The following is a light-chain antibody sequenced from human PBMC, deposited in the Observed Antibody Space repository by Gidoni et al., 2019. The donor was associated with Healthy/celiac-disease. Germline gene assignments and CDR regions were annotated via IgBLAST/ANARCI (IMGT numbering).Light chain of an antibody. J-gene: IGKJ4*01. CDR1: QSISSY. V-gene: IGKV1-39*01. Sequence: DIQMTQSPSSLSASVGDRVTITCRASQSISSYLNWYQQKPGKAPKLLIYAASSLQRGVPSSFSGSGSGTDVTLTISSLQPEDFATYYCQQSYRTLVTFGGGTKVEIK. CDR3: QQSYRTLVT. CDR2: AAS.